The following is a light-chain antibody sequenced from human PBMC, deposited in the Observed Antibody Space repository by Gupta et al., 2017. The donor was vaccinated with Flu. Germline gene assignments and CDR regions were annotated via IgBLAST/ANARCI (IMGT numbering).Light chain of an antibody. CDR2: EVN. V-gene: IGLV2-8*01. CDR3: SSWARSKNI. J-gene: IGLJ1*01. Sequence: QSALTPPPSASGSPGQSVALSCTGTSSDVGGYNYVSWYQQHPGKAPKLIFYEVNKRPSGVPDRFSGSNSGTTASLIVSGLQAEDEAYYYCSSWARSKNIFGTGTRVTVL. CDR1: SSDVGGYNY.